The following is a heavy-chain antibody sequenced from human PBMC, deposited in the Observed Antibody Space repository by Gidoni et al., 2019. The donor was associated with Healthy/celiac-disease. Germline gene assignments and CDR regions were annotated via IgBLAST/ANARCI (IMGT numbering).Heavy chain of an antibody. D-gene: IGHD1-26*01. CDR3: ARLSGTHPFFDY. Sequence: QVQLVESGGGLVKPGGSLSLSCAASGFTFRDYYMRWIRQAPGKGLEWVSYISSSSSYTNYADSVKGRFTISRDNAKNSLYLQMNSLRAEDTAVYYCARLSGTHPFFDYWGQGTLVTVSS. CDR1: GFTFRDYY. V-gene: IGHV3-11*06. J-gene: IGHJ4*02. CDR2: ISSSSSYT.